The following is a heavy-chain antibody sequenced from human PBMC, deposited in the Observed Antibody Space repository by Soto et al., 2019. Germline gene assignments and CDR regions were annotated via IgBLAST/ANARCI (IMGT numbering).Heavy chain of an antibody. J-gene: IGHJ3*02. CDR2: INAGNGNT. Sequence: ASVKASCKASGYTFTSYAMHWVRQAPGQRLEWMGWINAGNGNTKYSQKFQGRVTITRDTSASTAYMELSSLRSEDTAVYYCAGLAGVRSWFGEFDAFDIWGQGTMVTVS. CDR3: AGLAGVRSWFGEFDAFDI. CDR1: GYTFTSYA. D-gene: IGHD3-10*01. V-gene: IGHV1-3*01.